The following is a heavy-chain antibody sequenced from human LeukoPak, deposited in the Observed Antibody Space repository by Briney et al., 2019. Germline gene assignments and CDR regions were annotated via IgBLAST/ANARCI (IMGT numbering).Heavy chain of an antibody. CDR3: ARAPSEIGGYYPEYFRH. CDR1: GFTFSSYG. CDR2: IKSDGST. J-gene: IGHJ1*01. D-gene: IGHD3-22*01. Sequence: GGSLRLSCAASGFTFSSYGMNWVRQAPGKGLVWVSRIKSDGSTNYADSVKGRFTISRDNAKNTLSLQMNSLRAEDTGVYYCARAPSEIGGYYPEYFRHWGQGTLVTVSS. V-gene: IGHV3-74*01.